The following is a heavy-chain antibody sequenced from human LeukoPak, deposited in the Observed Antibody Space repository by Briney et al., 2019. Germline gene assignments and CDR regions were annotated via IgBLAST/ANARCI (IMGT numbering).Heavy chain of an antibody. V-gene: IGHV3-30*18. CDR1: GFTFSSYA. D-gene: IGHD6-19*01. CDR2: ISYDGGNK. J-gene: IGHJ4*02. Sequence: GGSMRLSCAASGFTFSSYAMHWVRQAPGKGLEWVAVISYDGGNKYYAESVKGRFTISRDNSKNTLYLQMNSLRAEDTAVYYCAKVPRQNGWFPLSDYWGQGALVTVSS. CDR3: AKVPRQNGWFPLSDY.